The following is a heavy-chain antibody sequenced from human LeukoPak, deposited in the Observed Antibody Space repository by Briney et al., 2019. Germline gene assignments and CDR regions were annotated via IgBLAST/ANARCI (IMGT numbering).Heavy chain of an antibody. CDR1: GFTYNSYA. J-gene: IGHJ6*03. CDR2: ISGSGGST. V-gene: IGHV3-64*01. Sequence: PGGSLRLSCAASGFTYNSYAMHWVRQAPGKGLEYVSAISGSGGSTYYANSVKGRFTISRDNSKNTLYLQMGSLRDEDMAVYYCARGPGPTYYYYYYVDVWGKGTTVTVSS. CDR3: ARGPGPTYYYYYYVDV.